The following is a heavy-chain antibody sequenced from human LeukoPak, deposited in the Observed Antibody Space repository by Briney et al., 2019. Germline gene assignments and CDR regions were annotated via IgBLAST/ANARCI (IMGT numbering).Heavy chain of an antibody. Sequence: GGSLRLSCAASGFTFSSYSMNWVRQAPGKGLEWVSSISSSSSYIYYADSVKGRFTISRDNSRNRLYLQMNSLRVEDTAIYYCGRDWKLDYWGQGILVTVSS. CDR1: GFTFSSYS. CDR3: GRDWKLDY. D-gene: IGHD1-1*01. J-gene: IGHJ4*02. V-gene: IGHV3-21*04. CDR2: ISSSSSYI.